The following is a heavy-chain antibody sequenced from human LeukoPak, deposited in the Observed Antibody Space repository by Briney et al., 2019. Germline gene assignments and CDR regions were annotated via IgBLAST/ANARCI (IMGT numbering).Heavy chain of an antibody. CDR2: IYHSGST. J-gene: IGHJ5*02. CDR1: GYSISSGYY. CDR3: ARVGYVTGTSNWFDP. D-gene: IGHD1-20*01. V-gene: IGHV4-38-2*02. Sequence: SETLSLTCTVSGYSISSGYYWGWIRQPPGKGLEWIGSIYHSGSTYYNPSLKSRVTISVDTSKNQFSLKLSSVTAADTAVYYCARVGYVTGTSNWFDPWGQGTLVTVSS.